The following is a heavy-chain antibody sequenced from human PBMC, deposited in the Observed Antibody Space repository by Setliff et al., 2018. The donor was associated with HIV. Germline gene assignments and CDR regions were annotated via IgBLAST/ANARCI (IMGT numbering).Heavy chain of an antibody. D-gene: IGHD1-20*01. Sequence: SLRLSCAASGFTFHDYAMHWVRQVPGKGLEWVSGISWNSDTMAYADSVKGRFSISRDNAKNSLYLQMNSLRPEDTAFYYCAKAGPRYNWNYAYFDPWGQGALVTVSS. CDR3: AKAGPRYNWNYAYFDP. CDR1: GFTFHDYA. J-gene: IGHJ5*02. CDR2: ISWNSDTM. V-gene: IGHV3-9*01.